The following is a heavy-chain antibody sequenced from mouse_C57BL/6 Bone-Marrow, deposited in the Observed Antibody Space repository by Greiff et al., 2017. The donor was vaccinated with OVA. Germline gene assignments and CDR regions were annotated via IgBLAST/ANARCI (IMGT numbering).Heavy chain of an antibody. J-gene: IGHJ1*01. Sequence: QVQLQQPGAELVKPGASVKLSCKASGYTFTSYWMHWVKQRPGKGREWSGMIDPNSGSNKYNEKFKSKDTLTVEKYYSTAYMQLRSLTSEYSAVYYCARYYDSSPCFDFWGPGTTVTVSS. CDR3: ARYYDSSPCFDF. V-gene: IGHV1-64*01. CDR2: IDPNSGSN. D-gene: IGHD1-1*01. CDR1: GYTFTSYW.